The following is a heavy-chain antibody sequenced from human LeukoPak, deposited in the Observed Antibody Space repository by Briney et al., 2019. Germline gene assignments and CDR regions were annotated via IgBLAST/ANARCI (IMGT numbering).Heavy chain of an antibody. Sequence: ASVKVSCKASGYTFTGYYMHWVRQAPGQGLEWMGRINPNSGGTNYAQKFQGRVTMTRDTSISTAYMELSRLRSDDAAVYYCAREETSGGFDYWGQGTLVTVSS. J-gene: IGHJ4*02. CDR2: INPNSGGT. CDR1: GYTFTGYY. D-gene: IGHD3-10*01. CDR3: AREETSGGFDY. V-gene: IGHV1-2*06.